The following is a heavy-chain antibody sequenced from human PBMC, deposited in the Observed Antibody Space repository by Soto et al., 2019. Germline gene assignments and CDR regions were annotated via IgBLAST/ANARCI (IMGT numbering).Heavy chain of an antibody. CDR1: GFTFSSYW. V-gene: IGHV3-7*05. CDR3: ARDITSPLKAGGMDV. CDR2: IKQDGSEK. Sequence: PGGSLRLSCAASGFTFSSYWMSWVRQAPGKGLEWVANIKQDGSEKYYVDSVKGRFTISRGNAKNSLYLQMNSLRAEDTAVYYCARDITSPLKAGGMDVWGQGTTVTVSS. J-gene: IGHJ6*02. D-gene: IGHD3-16*01.